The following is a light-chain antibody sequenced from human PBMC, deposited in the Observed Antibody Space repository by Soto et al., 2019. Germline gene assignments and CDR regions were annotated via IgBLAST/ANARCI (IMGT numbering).Light chain of an antibody. CDR3: QQYNSYST. CDR1: HDISTY. Sequence: DIQLTQSPSLLSASVGDRVTITCRASHDISTYLAWYQQKPGKAPKLLIYDASSLESGVPSRFSGSGSGTEFTLTISSLQPDDFATYYCQQYNSYSTFGQGTKVDIK. J-gene: IGKJ1*01. CDR2: DAS. V-gene: IGKV1-9*01.